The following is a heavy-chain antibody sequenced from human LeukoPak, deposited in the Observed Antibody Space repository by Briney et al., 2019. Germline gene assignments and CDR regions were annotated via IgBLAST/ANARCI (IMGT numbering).Heavy chain of an antibody. V-gene: IGHV1-2*02. CDR3: TRHYYDLSLSVY. CDR1: GYTFTDFY. D-gene: IGHD3-16*01. CDR2: INPISGGT. Sequence: EASVKVSCKASGYTFTDFYFHWVRQAPGQGPVWMGWINPISGGTHYAQTFQGRVAMTRDTSTTTVYMELTRLTSDDTAIYYCTRHYYDLSLSVYWGQGTLVTVSS. J-gene: IGHJ4*02.